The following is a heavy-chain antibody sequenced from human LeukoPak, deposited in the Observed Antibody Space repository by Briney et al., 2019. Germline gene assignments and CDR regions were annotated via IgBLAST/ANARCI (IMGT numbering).Heavy chain of an antibody. CDR3: ARAGAVVDNWFDP. D-gene: IGHD2-15*01. J-gene: IGHJ5*02. Sequence: ASVKVSCKASGYTFTGYYMHWVRQAPGQGLEWMGWINPNGGGTNYAQKFQGRVTMTRDTSITTAYMELRSLRSDDTAVYYCARAGAVVDNWFDPWGQGTLVTVSS. V-gene: IGHV1-2*02. CDR2: INPNGGGT. CDR1: GYTFTGYY.